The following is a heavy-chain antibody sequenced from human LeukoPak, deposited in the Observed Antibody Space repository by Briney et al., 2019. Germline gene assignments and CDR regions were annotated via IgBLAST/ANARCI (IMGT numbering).Heavy chain of an antibody. J-gene: IGHJ4*02. D-gene: IGHD3-10*01. V-gene: IGHV3-30*18. CDR2: ISYDGSNK. CDR1: GFTFSSYG. Sequence: GGSLRLSCAASGFTFSSYGMHWVRQAPGKGLEWVAAISYDGSNKYYADSVKGRFTISRDNSKNTLYLQMNSLRAEDTAVYYCAKDATRSRYYYGSGSYLDYWGRGTLVTVSS. CDR3: AKDATRSRYYYGSGSYLDY.